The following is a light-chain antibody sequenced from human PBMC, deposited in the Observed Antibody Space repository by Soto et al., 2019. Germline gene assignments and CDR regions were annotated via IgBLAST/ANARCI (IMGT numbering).Light chain of an antibody. CDR1: QSVSSSY. V-gene: IGKV3-20*01. Sequence: EIVLTQSPGTLSLSPGERVTLSSRASQSVSSSYLAWYQQKPGQAPRLLFYGASRRATGIPDRFSGGQSGTDFTLTVSRLEPEDFAVYFCQHYGSSPYTFGQGTKLEI. J-gene: IGKJ2*01. CDR3: QHYGSSPYT. CDR2: GAS.